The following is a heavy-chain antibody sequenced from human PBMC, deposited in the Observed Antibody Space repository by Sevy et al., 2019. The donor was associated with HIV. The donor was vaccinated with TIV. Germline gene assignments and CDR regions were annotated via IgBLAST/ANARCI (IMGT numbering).Heavy chain of an antibody. CDR1: GFAFTNYYA. J-gene: IGHJ6*02. CDR3: ARPRANYVDHYFFYAMDV. D-gene: IGHD4-17*01. Sequence: GGSLRLSCAASGFAFTNYYAMHWVRQAPGKGLEWVSLTSYDGSDKYYADSVKGRFTISRDNFKNTLYLQMNSLTTEDTAVYYCARPRANYVDHYFFYAMDVWGQGTTVTVSS. CDR2: TSYDGSDK. V-gene: IGHV3-30-3*01.